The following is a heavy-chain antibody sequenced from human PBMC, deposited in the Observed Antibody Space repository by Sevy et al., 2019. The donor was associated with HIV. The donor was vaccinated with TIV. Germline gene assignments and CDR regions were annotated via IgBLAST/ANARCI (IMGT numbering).Heavy chain of an antibody. J-gene: IGHJ4*02. CDR1: GFTLSNCN. CDR2: IRSGDDTI. V-gene: IGHV3-48*02. Sequence: GGSLRLSCAASGFTLSNCNMNWVRQAPGKGLEWTSYIRSGDDTIYYAQSVKGRFTFSRDNAKNSLYLQMDSLTDEDTAVYYCAKDRWDTTSPSRALDFWGQGTLVTVSS. CDR3: AKDRWDTTSPSRALDF. D-gene: IGHD1-26*01.